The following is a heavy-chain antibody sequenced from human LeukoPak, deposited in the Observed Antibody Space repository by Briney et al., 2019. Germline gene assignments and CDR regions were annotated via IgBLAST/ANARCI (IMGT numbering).Heavy chain of an antibody. V-gene: IGHV1-2*02. J-gene: IGHJ5*02. CDR2: INPNSGGT. CDR3: ARGKLLWFGESGGFDP. D-gene: IGHD3-10*01. CDR1: GFTFTSSA. Sequence: GASVKVSCKASGFTFTSSAMQWVRQAPGQGLEWMGWINPNSGGTNYAQKFQGRVTMTRDTSISTAYMELSRLRSDDTAVYYCARGKLLWFGESGGFDPWGQGTLVTVSS.